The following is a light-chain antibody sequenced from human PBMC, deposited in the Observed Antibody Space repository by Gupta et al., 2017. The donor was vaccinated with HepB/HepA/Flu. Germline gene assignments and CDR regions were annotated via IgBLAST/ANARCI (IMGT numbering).Light chain of an antibody. CDR1: QSVLYSSNNKNY. CDR2: WAS. CDR3: QQYYSSPLT. J-gene: IGKJ4*01. V-gene: IGKV4-1*01. Sequence: DIVMTQSPGSLAVSLGERATINCKSSQSVLYSSNNKNYLSWFQQKPGQPPKLLIYWASTRESGVPDRFSGSGSRTDFTLTISSLRAEDMAVYYCQQYYSSPLTFGGGTKVEIK.